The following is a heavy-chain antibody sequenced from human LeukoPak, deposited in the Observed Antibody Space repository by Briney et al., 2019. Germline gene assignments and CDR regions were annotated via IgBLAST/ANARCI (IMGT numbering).Heavy chain of an antibody. CDR2: ISFDGTNK. J-gene: IGHJ4*02. CDR1: GFTFSHYA. V-gene: IGHV3-30*18. Sequence: GRSLRLSCSASGFTFSHYAMHWVRQAPGKGLGWVAIISFDGTNKYYADSVKGRFTIYRDNSKNTLYLQMDSLRAEDTAVYYCAKGGYYERPWYFDYWGQGTLVTVSS. D-gene: IGHD3-22*01. CDR3: AKGGYYERPWYFDY.